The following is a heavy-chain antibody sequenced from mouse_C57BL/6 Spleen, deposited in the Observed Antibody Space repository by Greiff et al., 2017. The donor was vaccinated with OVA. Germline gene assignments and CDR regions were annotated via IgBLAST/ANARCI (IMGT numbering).Heavy chain of an antibody. Sequence: EVQVVESGGGLVKPGGSLKLSCAASGFTFSSYAMSWVRQTPEKRLEWVATISDGGSYTYYPDNVKGRFTISRDNAKNNLYLQMSHLKSEDTAMYYCARLWLRYYFDYWGQGTTLTVSS. CDR3: ARLWLRYYFDY. CDR1: GFTFSSYA. V-gene: IGHV5-4*01. D-gene: IGHD2-2*01. CDR2: ISDGGSYT. J-gene: IGHJ2*01.